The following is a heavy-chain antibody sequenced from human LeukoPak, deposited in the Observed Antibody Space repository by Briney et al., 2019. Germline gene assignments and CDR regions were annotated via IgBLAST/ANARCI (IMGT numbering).Heavy chain of an antibody. CDR1: GFPFETNA. V-gene: IGHV3-23*01. Sequence: GGSLRLSCATSGFPFETNAMSWVRQAPGKGLEWVATIGNTETFYADSVTGRFTISRGNSKNAVNLQMNRLRVEDTAIYYCAKDWIQFNRVFDCFDSWGQGTLVTVSS. CDR2: IGNTET. CDR3: AKDWIQFNRVFDCFDS. D-gene: IGHD5-18*01. J-gene: IGHJ4*02.